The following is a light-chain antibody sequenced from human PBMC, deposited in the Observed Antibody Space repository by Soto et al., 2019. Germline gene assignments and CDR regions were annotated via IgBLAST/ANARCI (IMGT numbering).Light chain of an antibody. CDR2: AAS. Sequence: DIPMTQSPFSLSASVGDRVTITCRASQSIDSHLNWYQHKPGKAPKLLIYAASSLQSGVPSRFSGSGSGTDFTLTISSLQSEDFATYYCQQSYSTPWTFGQGTKVEIK. CDR1: QSIDSH. CDR3: QQSYSTPWT. V-gene: IGKV1-39*01. J-gene: IGKJ1*01.